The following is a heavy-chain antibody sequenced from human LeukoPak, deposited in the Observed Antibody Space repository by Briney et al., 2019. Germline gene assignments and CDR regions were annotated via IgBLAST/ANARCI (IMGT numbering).Heavy chain of an antibody. V-gene: IGHV1-18*01. J-gene: IGHJ4*02. CDR1: GHTFTNYG. D-gene: IGHD6-13*01. CDR3: AVRNRSSWSPFDF. CDR2: ISAYNGDT. Sequence: EASVKVSCKASGHTFTNYGISWVRQAPGQGLEWMGWISAYNGDTNYAQKLQGRVTMTTDTSTSTAYMELRSLRSDDTAVYYCAVRNRSSWSPFDFWGQGTLVTVSS.